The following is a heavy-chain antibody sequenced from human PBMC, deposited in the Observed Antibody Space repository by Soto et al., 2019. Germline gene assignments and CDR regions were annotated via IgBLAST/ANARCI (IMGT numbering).Heavy chain of an antibody. Sequence: GESPKISCAASGFTFSSYAMSWVRQAPGKGLEWVSAISGSGGSTYYADSVKGRFTISRDNSKNTLYLQMNSLRAEDTAVYYCAKEKYYYDSSGYYFDYWGQGTLVTVSS. V-gene: IGHV3-23*01. D-gene: IGHD3-22*01. J-gene: IGHJ4*02. CDR2: ISGSGGST. CDR3: AKEKYYYDSSGYYFDY. CDR1: GFTFSSYA.